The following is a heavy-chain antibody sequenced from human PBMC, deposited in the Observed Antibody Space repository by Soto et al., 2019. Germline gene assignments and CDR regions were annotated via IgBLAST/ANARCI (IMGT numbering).Heavy chain of an antibody. D-gene: IGHD2-2*01. CDR2: ISYDGSNK. CDR3: AKEIIYCSSTSCPFDY. V-gene: IGHV3-30*18. Sequence: QVQLVESGGGVVQPGRSLRPSCAASGFTFSSYGMHWVRQAPGKGLEWVAVISYDGSNKYYADSVKGRFTISRDNSKNTLYLQMNSLRAEDTAVYYCAKEIIYCSSTSCPFDYWGQGTLVTVSS. J-gene: IGHJ4*02. CDR1: GFTFSSYG.